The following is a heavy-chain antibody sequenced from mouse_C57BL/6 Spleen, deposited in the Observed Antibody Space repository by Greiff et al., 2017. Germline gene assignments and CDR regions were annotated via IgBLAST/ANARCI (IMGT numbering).Heavy chain of an antibody. J-gene: IGHJ1*03. CDR2: IWTGGGT. V-gene: IGHV2-9-1*01. CDR3: ARDRWLLLESYWYFDG. Sequence: VKLMESGPGLVAPSQSLSITCTVSGFSLTSYAISWVRQPPGKGLEWLGVIWTGGGTNYNSALKSRLSISKDNSKSQVFLKMNSLQTDDTARYYCARDRWLLLESYWYFDGWGTGTTVTVSS. CDR1: GFSLTSYA. D-gene: IGHD2-3*01.